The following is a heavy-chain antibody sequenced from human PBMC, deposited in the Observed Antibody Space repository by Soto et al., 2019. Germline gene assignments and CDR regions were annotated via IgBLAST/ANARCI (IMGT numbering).Heavy chain of an antibody. CDR1: GGTFSSYA. V-gene: IGHV1-69*06. J-gene: IGHJ6*03. D-gene: IGHD4-17*01. Sequence: SVKVSCKASGGTFSSYAISWVRQAPGQGLEWMRRIIPIFGTANYAQKYQGRVTITADKSTSTAYIVLISLRSDDTAVYYCATLTSSTVTTLSSRSGYYMDVWGKGTTVTVSS. CDR3: ATLTSSTVTTLSSRSGYYMDV. CDR2: IIPIFGTA.